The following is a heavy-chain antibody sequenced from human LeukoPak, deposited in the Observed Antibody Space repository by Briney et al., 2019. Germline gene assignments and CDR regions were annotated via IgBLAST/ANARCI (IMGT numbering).Heavy chain of an antibody. Sequence: PGGSLRLSCAASGFTFSSYAMHWVRQAPGKGLEYVSAISSNGGSTYYANSVKGRFTISRDNSKNTLYLQMGSLRAEDMAVYYCARQSYCSSPSCYTKAPDYWGQGTLVTVSS. CDR2: ISSNGGST. CDR1: GFTFSSYA. J-gene: IGHJ4*02. D-gene: IGHD2-2*02. CDR3: ARQSYCSSPSCYTKAPDY. V-gene: IGHV3-64*01.